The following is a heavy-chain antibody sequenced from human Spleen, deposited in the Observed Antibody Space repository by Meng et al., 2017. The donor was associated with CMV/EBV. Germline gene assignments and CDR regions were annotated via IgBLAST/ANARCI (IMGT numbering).Heavy chain of an antibody. D-gene: IGHD1-26*01. CDR3: TRGVVGGNWFDP. Sequence: SFSSGTNYWSRIRKHPGKGMEWVGFVNTYHTSLSGTTYYLPSLESRIAVSVDTSKNQYSRGLTAVKAADTAVYYCTRGVVGGNWFDPWGQGTLVTVSS. V-gene: IGHV4-31*02. J-gene: IGHJ5*02. CDR2: TYHTSLSGTT. CDR1: SFSSGTNY.